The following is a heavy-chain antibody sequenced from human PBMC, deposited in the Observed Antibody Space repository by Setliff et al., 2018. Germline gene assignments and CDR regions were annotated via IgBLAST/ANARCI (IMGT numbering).Heavy chain of an antibody. Sequence: PGGSLRLSCTASGFTFSSLWMSWVRQAPGKGLEWVANINQGGGAQFYVDSVQGRFTISRDNAKNSLYLQMNSLRAEDTAVYYCVKAAAGTSDMVYWGQGTLVTVSS. V-gene: IGHV3-7*01. CDR2: INQGGGAQ. D-gene: IGHD6-13*01. J-gene: IGHJ4*02. CDR3: VKAAAGTSDMVY. CDR1: GFTFSSLW.